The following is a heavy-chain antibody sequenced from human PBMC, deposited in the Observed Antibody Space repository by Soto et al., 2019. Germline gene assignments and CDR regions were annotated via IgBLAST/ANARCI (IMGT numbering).Heavy chain of an antibody. CDR3: ARARPVYCSGGSCSGYYMDV. V-gene: IGHV3-74*01. J-gene: IGHJ6*03. D-gene: IGHD2-15*01. CDR2: INSDGSST. CDR1: GFTFSSYW. Sequence: GGSLRLSCAASGFTFSSYWMHWVRQAPGKGLVWVSRINSDGSSTSYADSVKGRFTISRDNAKNTLYLQMNSLRAEDTAVYYCARARPVYCSGGSCSGYYMDVWGRGTTVTVSS.